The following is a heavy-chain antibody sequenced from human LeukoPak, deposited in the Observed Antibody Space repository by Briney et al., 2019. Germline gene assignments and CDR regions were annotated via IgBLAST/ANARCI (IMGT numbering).Heavy chain of an antibody. J-gene: IGHJ3*02. CDR3: ATDLRITMIKNDAFDI. Sequence: GASVKVSCKASGYTFTLYYMHWVRQAPGQGLEWMAIVNPSSGITTYGQKFQGRVTMTEDTSTDTAYMELSSLRSEDTAVYYCATDLRITMIKNDAFDIWGQGTMFTVSS. D-gene: IGHD3-22*01. CDR1: GYTFTLYY. CDR2: VNPSSGIT. V-gene: IGHV1-46*01.